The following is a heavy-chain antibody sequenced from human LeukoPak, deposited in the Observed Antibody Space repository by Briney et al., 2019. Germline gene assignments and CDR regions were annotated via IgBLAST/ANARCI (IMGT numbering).Heavy chain of an antibody. CDR1: GFSLTEYS. D-gene: IGHD6-13*01. J-gene: IGHJ6*02. V-gene: IGHV3-30*18. CDR2: ISFDGSSK. CDR3: TKVGQQFSGSYYYGMHV. Sequence: GGSLRLSCAVSGFSLTEYSMHWVRQAPGKGLEWVAVISFDGSSKYYADSVKGRFTISRDSSKNTLYLQMNGLRTEDTAVYYCTKVGQQFSGSYYYGMHVWGQGTTVT.